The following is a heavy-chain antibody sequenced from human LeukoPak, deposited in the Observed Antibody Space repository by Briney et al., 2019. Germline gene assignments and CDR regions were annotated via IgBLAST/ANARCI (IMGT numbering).Heavy chain of an antibody. CDR3: ARHQDGYNFGALDY. Sequence: PSETLSLTCAVYGGSFSGYYCSWIPQPPEKGLEWIVEINHSGSTNYNPSLKGLVAISLDTSTKQFSLKLSSVTDADTAVYYCARHQDGYNFGALDYWGQGTLVTVSS. CDR1: GGSFSGYY. J-gene: IGHJ4*02. D-gene: IGHD5-24*01. V-gene: IGHV4-34*01. CDR2: INHSGST.